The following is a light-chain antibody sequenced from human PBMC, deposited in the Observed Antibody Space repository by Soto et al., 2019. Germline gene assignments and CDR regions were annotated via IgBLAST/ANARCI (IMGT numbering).Light chain of an antibody. V-gene: IGKV3-20*01. CDR1: QSLAGSY. Sequence: EIVLTQSPGTLSLSPGERATLSCRASQSLAGSYLAWYQQTPGQAPRLLIYGASSRATDNPDSSSGSGSGTDFTRAITSLGREDDGVYFGQQGYTFRPGTKVDI. CDR3: QQGYT. CDR2: GAS. J-gene: IGKJ3*01.